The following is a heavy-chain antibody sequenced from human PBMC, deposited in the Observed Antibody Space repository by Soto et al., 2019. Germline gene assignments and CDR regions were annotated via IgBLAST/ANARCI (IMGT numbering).Heavy chain of an antibody. V-gene: IGHV3-23*01. Sequence: GGSLRLSCAASGFTFSSYAMSWVRQAPGKGLEWVSAISGSGGSTYYADSVKGRFTISRDNSKNTLYLQMNSLRAEDTAVYYCAKGAFITIFGVVTPWGYYYYMDVWGKGTTVTVSS. CDR2: ISGSGGST. CDR3: AKGAFITIFGVVTPWGYYYYMDV. D-gene: IGHD3-3*01. CDR1: GFTFSSYA. J-gene: IGHJ6*03.